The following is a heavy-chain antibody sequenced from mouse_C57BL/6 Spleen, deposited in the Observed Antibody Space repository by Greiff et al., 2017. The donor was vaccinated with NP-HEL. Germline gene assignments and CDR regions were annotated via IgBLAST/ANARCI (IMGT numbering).Heavy chain of an antibody. CDR2: INPSNGGT. CDR3: ARGNYGYDGDYFDY. D-gene: IGHD2-2*01. Sequence: QVQLKQPGTELVKPGASVKLSCKASGYTFTSYWMHWVKQRPGQGLEWIGNINPSNGGTNYNEKFKSKATLTVDKSSSTAYMQLSSLTSEDSAVYYCARGNYGYDGDYFDYWGQGTTLTVSS. CDR1: GYTFTSYW. J-gene: IGHJ2*01. V-gene: IGHV1-53*01.